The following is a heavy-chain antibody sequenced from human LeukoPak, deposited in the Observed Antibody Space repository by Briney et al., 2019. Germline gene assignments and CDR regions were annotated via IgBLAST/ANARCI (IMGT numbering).Heavy chain of an antibody. CDR1: GYTFTGYY. CDR3: ARVWGVTTADDAFDI. CDR2: IHPSTGNP. J-gene: IGHJ3*02. V-gene: IGHV7-4-1*02. D-gene: IGHD4-17*01. Sequence: ASVKVSCKASGYTFTGYYMHWVRQAPGQGLEWMGWIHPSTGNPTYAQGFTGRFVFSLDTSVSTAYLQISSLKAEDTAVYYCARVWGVTTADDAFDIWGQGTMVTVSS.